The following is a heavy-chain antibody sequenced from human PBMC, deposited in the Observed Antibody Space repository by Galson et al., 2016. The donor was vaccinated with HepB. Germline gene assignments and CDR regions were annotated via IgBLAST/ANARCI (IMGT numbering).Heavy chain of an antibody. CDR1: GFTFSSYD. CDR3: ARADTVMGTYWYFDL. CDR2: AGTAGDT. D-gene: IGHD5-18*01. Sequence: SLRLSCAASGFTFSSYDMHWVRQPTGKGLEWVSGAGTAGDTYYQGSVKGRFTISRENAKNSLYLQMNSLRAGDTAVYYCARADTVMGTYWYFDLWGRGTLVTVSS. J-gene: IGHJ2*01. V-gene: IGHV3-13*01.